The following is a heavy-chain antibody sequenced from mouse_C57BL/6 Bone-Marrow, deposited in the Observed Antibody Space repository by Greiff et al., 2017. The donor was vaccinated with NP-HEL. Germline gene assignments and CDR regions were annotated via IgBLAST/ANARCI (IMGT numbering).Heavy chain of an antibody. J-gene: IGHJ3*01. Sequence: EVQLQQSGPELVKPGASVKIPCKASGYTFTDYNMDWVKQSHGKSLEWIGAINPNNGGTIYNQKFKGKATLTVDQSSSTAYMELRSLTSEDTAVYYCATWAWFAYWGQGTLVTVSA. CDR2: INPNNGGT. CDR3: ATWAWFAY. CDR1: GYTFTDYN. V-gene: IGHV1-18*01.